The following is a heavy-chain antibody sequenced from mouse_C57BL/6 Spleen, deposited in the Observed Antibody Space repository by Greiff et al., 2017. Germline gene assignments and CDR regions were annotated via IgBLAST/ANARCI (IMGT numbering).Heavy chain of an antibody. J-gene: IGHJ2*01. CDR3: ARQDYDGYYLYYFDY. CDR1: GYTFTSYW. Sequence: QVQLQQPGAELVMPGASVKLSCKASGYTFTSYWMHWVKQRPGQGLEWIGEIDPSDSYPNYNQKFKGKSTLTVDKSSSTAYMQLSSLTSEDSAVYYCARQDYDGYYLYYFDYWGQGTTLTVSS. V-gene: IGHV1-69*01. D-gene: IGHD2-3*01. CDR2: IDPSDSYP.